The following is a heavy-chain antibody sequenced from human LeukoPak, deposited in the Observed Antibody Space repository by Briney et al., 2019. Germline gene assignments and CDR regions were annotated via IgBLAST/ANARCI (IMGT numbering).Heavy chain of an antibody. CDR2: INSDGSST. Sequence: GGSLRLPCAVSGFTFSSYWVHWVRQAPGKGLVWVSRINSDGSSTSYADSVKGRFTVSRHNAKNSLYLQMISVRAEDTAVYYCARRPRDSSGYYHVPNYWGQGTLVTVSS. J-gene: IGHJ4*02. CDR3: ARRPRDSSGYYHVPNY. V-gene: IGHV3-74*01. D-gene: IGHD3-22*01. CDR1: GFTFSSYW.